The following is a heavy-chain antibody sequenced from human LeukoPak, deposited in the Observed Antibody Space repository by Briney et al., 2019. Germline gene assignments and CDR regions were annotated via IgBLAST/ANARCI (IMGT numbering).Heavy chain of an antibody. D-gene: IGHD2-15*01. V-gene: IGHV3-23*01. CDR1: GFTFSSYG. J-gene: IGHJ4*02. Sequence: SGGSLRLSWAASGFTFSSYGMSWIRQAPGKGLEWVSADSVYGGGPYYADSVKGRFTMSRDNSKSTLYLQMDSLRVEDTAVYYCAKEDVGAAPDHWGQGTLVTVSS. CDR2: DSVYGGGP. CDR3: AKEDVGAAPDH.